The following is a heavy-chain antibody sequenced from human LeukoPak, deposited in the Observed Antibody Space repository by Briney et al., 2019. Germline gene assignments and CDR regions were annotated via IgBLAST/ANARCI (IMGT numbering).Heavy chain of an antibody. CDR2: ISAYNGNT. CDR3: ARDLRGGYLYY. CDR1: GYTLTELS. J-gene: IGHJ4*02. D-gene: IGHD2-15*01. Sequence: ASVKVSCKVSGYTLTELSMHWVRQAPGQGLEWMGWISAYNGNTNYAQKLQGRVTMTTDTSTSTAYMELRSLRSDDTAVYYCARDLRGGYLYYWGQGTLVTVSS. V-gene: IGHV1-18*01.